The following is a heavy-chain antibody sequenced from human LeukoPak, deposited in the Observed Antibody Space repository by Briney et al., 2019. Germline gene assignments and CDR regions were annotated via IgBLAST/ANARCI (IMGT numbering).Heavy chain of an antibody. CDR1: GFTFSSYT. V-gene: IGHV3-48*02. Sequence: GGSLRLSCAASGFTFSSYTMNWVRQAPGKGLEWVSFISTTGSTIHYGDSVRGRFTISRDNAKNSLSLQMNSLREEDTAVYYCARGCIGGSCWSRNWFDPWGQGTLVTVSS. CDR3: ARGCIGGSCWSRNWFDP. CDR2: ISTTGSTI. D-gene: IGHD2-15*01. J-gene: IGHJ5*02.